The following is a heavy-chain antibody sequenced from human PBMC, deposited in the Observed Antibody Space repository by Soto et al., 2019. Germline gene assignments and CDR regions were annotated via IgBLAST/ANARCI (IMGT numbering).Heavy chain of an antibody. CDR3: ARGRYSGMDV. V-gene: IGHV3-30-3*01. Sequence: QVQLVESGGGVVQPGRSLRLSCAASGFTFSSYAMHWVRQAPGKGLEWVAVISYDGSNKYYADSVKGRFTISRDNSKNTLYLQMNSLRAEDKAVYYCARGRYSGMDVWGQGTTVPVSS. CDR2: ISYDGSNK. D-gene: IGHD1-20*01. CDR1: GFTFSSYA. J-gene: IGHJ6*02.